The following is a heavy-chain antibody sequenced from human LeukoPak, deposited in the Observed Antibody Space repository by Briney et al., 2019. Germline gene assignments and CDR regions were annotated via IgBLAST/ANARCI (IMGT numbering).Heavy chain of an antibody. J-gene: IGHJ4*02. CDR3: TRGNAN. CDR1: GGSINSYY. CDR2: ISYSGST. V-gene: IGHV4-59*01. Sequence: SETLSLTRTVSGGSINSYYWSWIRQPPGKGLEWIGYISYSGSTNYNPFLKSRVTISVDTSKNQFFLKLSSVTAADTALYYCTRGNANWGQGTLVTVSS.